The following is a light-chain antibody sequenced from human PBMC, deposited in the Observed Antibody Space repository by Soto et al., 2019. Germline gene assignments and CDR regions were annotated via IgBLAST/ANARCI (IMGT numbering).Light chain of an antibody. Sequence: DIQMTQSPSSLSASVGDRVTITCRASQSISSYLNWYQQKPGKAPKLLIYAASSLQSGVPSRFSGSGSGTDLTLTISSLQPEDFATYYCQQSYSTPGGTFGGGTEVEIK. CDR1: QSISSY. V-gene: IGKV1-39*01. CDR3: QQSYSTPGGT. J-gene: IGKJ4*01. CDR2: AAS.